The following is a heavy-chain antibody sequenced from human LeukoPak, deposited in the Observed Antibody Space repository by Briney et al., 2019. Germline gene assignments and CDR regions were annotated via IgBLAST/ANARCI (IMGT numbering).Heavy chain of an antibody. Sequence: SETLSLTCTVSGGSISSYYWSWIRQPPGKGLEWIGYIYYSGSTNYNPSLKSRVTISVDTSKNQFSLKLSPVTAADTAVYYCARHLQNWFDPWGQGTLVTVSS. J-gene: IGHJ5*02. V-gene: IGHV4-59*08. CDR3: ARHLQNWFDP. CDR1: GGSISSYY. CDR2: IYYSGST.